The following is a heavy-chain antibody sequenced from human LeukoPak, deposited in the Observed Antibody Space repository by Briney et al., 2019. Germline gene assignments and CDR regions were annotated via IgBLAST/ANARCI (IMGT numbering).Heavy chain of an antibody. CDR2: IYYSGST. D-gene: IGHD6-19*01. J-gene: IGHJ4*02. CDR3: ARRPTSIAVAGRDY. Sequence: SETLSLTCTVSGGSISSSSYYWGWIRQPPGKGLEWIGSIYYSGSTYYNPSLKSRVTISVDTSKNQFSLKLSSVTAADTAVYYCARRPTSIAVAGRDYWGQGTLVTVSS. V-gene: IGHV4-39*01. CDR1: GGSISSSSYY.